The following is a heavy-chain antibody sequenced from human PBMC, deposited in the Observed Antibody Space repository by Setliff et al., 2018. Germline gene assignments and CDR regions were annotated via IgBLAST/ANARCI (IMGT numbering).Heavy chain of an antibody. J-gene: IGHJ3*02. D-gene: IGHD5-18*01. Sequence: GGSLRLSCAASGFSFSGSAVYWVRQTSVKGLEWIGRIRGRTDNYATAYAASVRGRFTISRDDSKNAAYLQMNSLKTEDTAVYYCTFARDGYDVFDIWGQGTMVTVSS. V-gene: IGHV3-73*01. CDR3: TFARDGYDVFDI. CDR1: GFSFSGSA. CDR2: IRGRTDNYAT.